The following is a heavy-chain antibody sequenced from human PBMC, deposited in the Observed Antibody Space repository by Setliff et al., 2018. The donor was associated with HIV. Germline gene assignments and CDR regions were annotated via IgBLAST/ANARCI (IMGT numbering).Heavy chain of an antibody. CDR1: GYAFTMYG. CDR2: ISGYNGKT. D-gene: IGHD1-7*01. CDR3: ARAYSANYRGGGHFDY. Sequence: ASVKVSCKASGYAFTMYGITWVRQAPGQGLEWMGWISGYNGKTNYAQNFQGRATMTTDTSTSTAYMEVRSLRYDDTAIYYCARAYSANYRGGGHFDYWGQGTLVTVSS. V-gene: IGHV1-18*01. J-gene: IGHJ4*02.